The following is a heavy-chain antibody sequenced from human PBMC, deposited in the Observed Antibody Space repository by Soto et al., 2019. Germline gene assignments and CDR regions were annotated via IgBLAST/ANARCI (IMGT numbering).Heavy chain of an antibody. CDR3: ARHSPLEYNQSRVVMNYFDY. J-gene: IGHJ4*02. V-gene: IGHV5-10-1*01. CDR2: IDPSDSYT. D-gene: IGHD3-3*01. Sequence: GESLKISCNGSGYSLTSYWISWVRQMPGKGLEWMGRIDPSDSYTNYSPSFQGHVTISADKSITTAYLQWSSLKASDTAMYYCARHSPLEYNQSRVVMNYFDYWGQGTLVTVSS. CDR1: GYSLTSYW.